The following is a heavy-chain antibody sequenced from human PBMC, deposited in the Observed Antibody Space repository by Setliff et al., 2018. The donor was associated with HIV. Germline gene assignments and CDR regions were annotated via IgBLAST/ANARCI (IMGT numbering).Heavy chain of an antibody. V-gene: IGHV4-39*01. D-gene: IGHD2-15*01. CDR3: ARSHFYCSGGSCYSGYFDY. Sequence: SETLSLTCTVYGASISNSNSYWGWIRQPPGKRLEWLGSVYQSGSTSYNPSLSSRLTISVDTSKNQVSLRLSSVTAADTAVYYCARSHFYCSGGSCYSGYFDYWGQGTLVTVSS. CDR2: VYQSGST. CDR1: GASISNSNSY. J-gene: IGHJ4*02.